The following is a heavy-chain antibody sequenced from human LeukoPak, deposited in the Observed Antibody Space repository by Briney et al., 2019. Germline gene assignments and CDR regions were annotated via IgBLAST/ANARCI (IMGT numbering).Heavy chain of an antibody. CDR3: ARGYCSGGSCYMPIDS. V-gene: IGHV3-7*01. J-gene: IGHJ4*02. D-gene: IGHD2-15*01. CDR2: IQQGGSEK. Sequence: ETLSLTCAVYGGSFSGYYWSWVRQAPGKGLVWVANIQQGGSEKYYVESVKGRFTISRDNAKNSLYLQMNSLRAEDTAMYYCARGYCSGGSCYMPIDSWGQGTLVTVSS. CDR1: GGSFSGYY.